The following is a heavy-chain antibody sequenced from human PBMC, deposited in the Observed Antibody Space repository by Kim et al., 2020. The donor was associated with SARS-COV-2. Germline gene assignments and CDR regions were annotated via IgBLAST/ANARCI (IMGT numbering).Heavy chain of an antibody. D-gene: IGHD3-10*01. V-gene: IGHV3-23*01. CDR2: IGGSGGST. Sequence: GGSLRLSCAASGFTFSTYAMSWVRQAPGKGLEWVSTIGGSGGSTFYADSVKGRFTISRDNSKNTLYLQMNSLRAEDTAVYFCARTKGAGTYYDSSMGVWGQGPTVTVSS. J-gene: IGHJ6*02. CDR3: ARTKGAGTYYDSSMGV. CDR1: GFTFSTYA.